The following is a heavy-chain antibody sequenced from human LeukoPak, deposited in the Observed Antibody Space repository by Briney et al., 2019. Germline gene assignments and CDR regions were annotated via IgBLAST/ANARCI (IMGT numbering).Heavy chain of an antibody. V-gene: IGHV3-53*01. J-gene: IGHJ4*02. CDR3: ARSSSSSPFDY. D-gene: IGHD6-6*01. CDR1: GFTVSSNY. CDR2: IYSGGST. Sequence: PGGSLRLSCAASGFTVSSNYMSWVRQAPGKGLEWVSVIYSGGSTYYADSVKGRITISRDNSKNTLYLQMNSLRAEDTAVYYCARSSSSSPFDYWGQGTLVTVSS.